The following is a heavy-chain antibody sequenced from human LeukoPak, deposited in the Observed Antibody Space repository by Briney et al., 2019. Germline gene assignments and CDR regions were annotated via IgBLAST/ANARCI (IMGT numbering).Heavy chain of an antibody. Sequence: GESLKISCKGSGYSFTNYWIGWVRQMHGKGLEWMGIIYPGDSDTTYSPSFQGQVTISADKSISTAYLQWSSLKASDTAMYYCARLASNWFDPWGQGTLVTVSS. CDR1: GYSFTNYW. J-gene: IGHJ5*02. CDR2: IYPGDSDT. CDR3: ARLASNWFDP. V-gene: IGHV5-51*01.